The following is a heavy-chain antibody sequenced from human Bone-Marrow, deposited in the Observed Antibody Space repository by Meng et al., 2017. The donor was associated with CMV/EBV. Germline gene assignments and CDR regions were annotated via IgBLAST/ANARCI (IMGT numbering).Heavy chain of an antibody. Sequence: GGSLRLSCAVSGFTFNNYNMNWVRQAPGKGLEWVSLISWDGGSTYYADSVKGRFTISRDNSKNSLYLQMNSLRTEDTALYYCAKDIGCSSSSCYHGMDVWGQGTTATVSS. V-gene: IGHV3-43*01. CDR2: ISWDGGST. D-gene: IGHD2-2*01. J-gene: IGHJ6*02. CDR1: GFTFNNYN. CDR3: AKDIGCSSSSCYHGMDV.